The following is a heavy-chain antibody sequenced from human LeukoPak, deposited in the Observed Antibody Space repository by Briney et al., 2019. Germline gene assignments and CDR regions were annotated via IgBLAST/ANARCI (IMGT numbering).Heavy chain of an antibody. V-gene: IGHV3-30*18. Sequence: PGGSLRLSCAASGFTFSHYGMHWVRQAPGKGLEWVAVISYDGSNKHYVDSVKGRFTISRDNSKNTLYLQMNSLRAEDTAVYYCAKCDSGDYGRYFDLWGRGTLVTVSS. CDR2: ISYDGSNK. CDR3: AKCDSGDYGRYFDL. CDR1: GFTFSHYG. D-gene: IGHD4-17*01. J-gene: IGHJ2*01.